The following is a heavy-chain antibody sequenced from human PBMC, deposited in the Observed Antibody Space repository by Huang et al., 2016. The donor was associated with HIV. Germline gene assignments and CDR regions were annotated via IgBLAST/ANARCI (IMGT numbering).Heavy chain of an antibody. CDR3: ARDHWYPLQNWFDL. J-gene: IGHJ5*01. V-gene: IGHV1-18*01. Sequence: QVELVQSGAEVKRPGASVRVSCKAAGYIFTKYGINWVRQAPGQGLEWMGWISAYNGNTNYAEKFQGRGTLTRETSATTAYMELRDVTSADTAVYYCARDHWYPLQNWFDLWGQGTLVTVSS. CDR1: GYIFTKYG. CDR2: ISAYNGNT. D-gene: IGHD1-1*01.